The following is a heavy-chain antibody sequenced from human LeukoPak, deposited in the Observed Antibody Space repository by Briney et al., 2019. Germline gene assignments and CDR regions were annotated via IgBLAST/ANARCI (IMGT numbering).Heavy chain of an antibody. D-gene: IGHD6-19*01. Sequence: SETLSLTCTVSGGSISSSSYYWGWIRRPPGKGLEWIGSIYYSGSTYYNPSLKSRVTISVDTSKNQFSLKLSSVTAADTAVYYCARHLGGCYYYYGMDVWGQGTTVTVSS. CDR1: GGSISSSSYY. CDR2: IYYSGST. J-gene: IGHJ6*02. CDR3: ARHLGGCYYYYGMDV. V-gene: IGHV4-39*01.